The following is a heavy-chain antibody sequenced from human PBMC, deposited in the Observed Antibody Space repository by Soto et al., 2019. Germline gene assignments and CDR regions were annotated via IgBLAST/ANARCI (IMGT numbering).Heavy chain of an antibody. CDR1: VFTFISYA. J-gene: IGHJ4*02. D-gene: IGHD2-15*01. Sequence: PGWSLRLSCASSVFTFISYAMHWVRQAPGKGLEWVAVISYDGSNKYYADSVKGRFTISRDNSKNTLYLQMNSLRAEDTAVYYCARDRQTYCSGGSCYPPAPGYWGQGTLVTVSS. CDR2: ISYDGSNK. V-gene: IGHV3-30-3*01. CDR3: ARDRQTYCSGGSCYPPAPGY.